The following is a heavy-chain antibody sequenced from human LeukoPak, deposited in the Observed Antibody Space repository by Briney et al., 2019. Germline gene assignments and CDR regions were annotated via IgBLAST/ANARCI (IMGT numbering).Heavy chain of an antibody. D-gene: IGHD3-22*01. CDR3: AREPLSRDYYDSSGFDY. J-gene: IGHJ4*02. V-gene: IGHV3-30-3*01. CDR2: ISYDGSNK. CDR1: GFTFSSYA. Sequence: PGGSLRLSCAASGFTFSSYAMHWVRQAPGKGLEWVAVISYDGSNKYYADSVKGRFTIPRDNSKNTLYLQMNSLRAEDTAVYYCAREPLSRDYYDSSGFDYWGQGTLVTVSS.